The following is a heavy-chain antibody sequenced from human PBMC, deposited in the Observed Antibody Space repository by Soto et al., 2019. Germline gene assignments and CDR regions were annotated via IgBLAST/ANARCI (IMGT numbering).Heavy chain of an antibody. Sequence: SQTLSLTCVISGDSVSSISAAWTWIRQSPSRGLEWLGRTYHRSERYNDYVESVKSRINIKPDTSRNQFSLQLTSVTPEDKAVYYCSREAWATLTNVYFYGTEVWGQGTAVTVSS. CDR1: GDSVSSISAA. CDR2: TYHRSERYN. CDR3: SREAWATLTNVYFYGTEV. J-gene: IGHJ6*02. V-gene: IGHV6-1*01. D-gene: IGHD7-27*01.